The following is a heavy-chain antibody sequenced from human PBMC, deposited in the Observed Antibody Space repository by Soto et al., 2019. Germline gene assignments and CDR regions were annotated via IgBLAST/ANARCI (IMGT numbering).Heavy chain of an antibody. CDR3: ARGVHYDSSGYYYFY. CDR2: IIPLFGTA. J-gene: IGHJ4*02. CDR1: GGTFSTYA. D-gene: IGHD3-22*01. Sequence: SVKVSCKASGGTFSTYAIDWVRQPPGQGLEWMGGIIPLFGTAKYAQNFQGRITITADESTNTAYMELRSLRSQDTAVYYCARGVHYDSSGYYYFYWGQGTLVTVSS. V-gene: IGHV1-69*13.